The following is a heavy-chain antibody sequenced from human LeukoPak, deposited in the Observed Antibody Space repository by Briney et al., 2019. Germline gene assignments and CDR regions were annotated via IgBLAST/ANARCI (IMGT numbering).Heavy chain of an antibody. V-gene: IGHV4-38-2*02. CDR3: ARASRGYYDSSGYR. D-gene: IGHD3-22*01. CDR1: AYSISSGFF. J-gene: IGHJ4*02. Sequence: SETLSLTCSVSAYSISSGFFWGWIRQPPGKGLEWIGEINHSGSTNYNPSLKSRVTISVDTSKNQFSLKLSSVTAADTAVYYCARASRGYYDSSGYRWGQGTLVTVSS. CDR2: INHSGST.